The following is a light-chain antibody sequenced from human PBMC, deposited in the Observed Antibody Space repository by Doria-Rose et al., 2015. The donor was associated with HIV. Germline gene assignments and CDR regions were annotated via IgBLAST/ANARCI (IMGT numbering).Light chain of an antibody. V-gene: IGKV4-1*01. CDR3: QQYYTTPRA. CDR1: QSVLYRSNNKNY. J-gene: IGKJ2*01. CDR2: WAS. Sequence: EIGMTQSPDSLAVSLGERATINCKSSQSVLYRSNNKNYLAWYQQKPGQPPKLLIYWASTRESGVPDRFSGSGSGTEFTLTISCLQTEDVAVYYCQQYYTTPRAFGQGTKLETK.